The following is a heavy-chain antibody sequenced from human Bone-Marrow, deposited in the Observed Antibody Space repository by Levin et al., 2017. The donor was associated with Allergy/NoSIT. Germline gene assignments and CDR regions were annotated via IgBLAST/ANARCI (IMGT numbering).Heavy chain of an antibody. V-gene: IGHV4-59*01. D-gene: IGHD2-15*01. Sequence: SETLSLTCTVSGGSISSYFWSWIRQPPGKGLEWIGYISHSGSSNYNPSLKSRVTISVDTSKNQFSLKLTSVTAADTAVYYCARDRLITSGSTYYYYGMDVWGQGTTVTVSS. CDR1: GGSISSYF. CDR3: ARDRLITSGSTYYYYGMDV. J-gene: IGHJ6*02. CDR2: ISHSGSS.